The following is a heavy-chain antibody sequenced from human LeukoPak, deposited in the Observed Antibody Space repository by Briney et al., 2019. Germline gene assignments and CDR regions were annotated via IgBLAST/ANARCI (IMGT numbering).Heavy chain of an antibody. CDR3: ARDSTDYCSSTSCSKMNNWFDP. J-gene: IGHJ5*02. Sequence: PSETLSLTCTVSGGSISSYYWSWIRQPAGKGLEWIGRIYTSGSTNYNPSLKSRVTMSVDTSKNQFSLKLSSVTAADTAVYYCARDSTDYCSSTSCSKMNNWFDPWGQGTLVTVSS. CDR1: GGSISSYY. D-gene: IGHD2-2*01. V-gene: IGHV4-4*07. CDR2: IYTSGST.